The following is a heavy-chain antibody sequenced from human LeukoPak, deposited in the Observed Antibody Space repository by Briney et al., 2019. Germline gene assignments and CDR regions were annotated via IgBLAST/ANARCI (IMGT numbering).Heavy chain of an antibody. D-gene: IGHD3-16*01. Sequence: SETLSLTCTVSGGSISSYYRSWIRQPPGKGLEWIGEINHSGSTNYNPSLKSRVTISVDTSKNQFSLKLSSVTAADTAVYYCARVGGRGGWPLTYYYYGMDVWGQGTTVTVSS. CDR3: ARVGGRGGWPLTYYYYGMDV. J-gene: IGHJ6*02. CDR1: GGSISSYY. CDR2: INHSGST. V-gene: IGHV4-34*01.